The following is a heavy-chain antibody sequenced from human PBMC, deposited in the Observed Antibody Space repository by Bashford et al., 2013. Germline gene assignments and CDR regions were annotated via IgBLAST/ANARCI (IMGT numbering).Heavy chain of an antibody. Sequence: GGPVRLSCAASGFTFSNYGMHWVRQAPGKGLEWVAVIWFDGSSNHYSDSVKGRFTISRDNSKNTLYLQMTSLRVEDTAIYFCASSRDGYIHGISWGQGTLVTVSS. CDR3: ASSRDGYIHGIS. D-gene: IGHD5-24*01. V-gene: IGHV3-33*08. CDR1: GFTFSNYG. J-gene: IGHJ5*02. CDR2: IWFDGSSN.